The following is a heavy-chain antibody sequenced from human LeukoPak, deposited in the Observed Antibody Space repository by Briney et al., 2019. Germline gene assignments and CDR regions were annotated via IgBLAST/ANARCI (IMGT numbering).Heavy chain of an antibody. J-gene: IGHJ4*02. V-gene: IGHV3-66*01. CDR3: ARDPDWDYADLRDY. D-gene: IGHD4-17*01. Sequence: GGSLRLSCAASGFTVSSNYMSWVRQAPGKGLEWVSVIYSGGSTYYADSVKGRFTISRDNSKNTLYLQMNSLRAEDTAVYYCARDPDWDYADLRDYWGQGTLVTVSS. CDR1: GFTVSSNY. CDR2: IYSGGST.